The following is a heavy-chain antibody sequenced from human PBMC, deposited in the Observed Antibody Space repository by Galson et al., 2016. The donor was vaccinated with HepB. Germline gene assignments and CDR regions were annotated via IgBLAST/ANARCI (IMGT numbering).Heavy chain of an antibody. CDR3: AAGGRGIATRPYYFDY. Sequence: SLRLSCAASGFKFSDYYMTWIRQTPGKGLEWVSYTSSGGSYSDHADSVKGRFTISRDNSKNSLYLQMNSLRAEDTAVYYCAAGGRGIATRPYYFDYWGQGILGTVSS. D-gene: IGHD6-6*01. CDR1: GFKFSDYY. CDR2: TSSGGSYS. J-gene: IGHJ4*02. V-gene: IGHV3-11*06.